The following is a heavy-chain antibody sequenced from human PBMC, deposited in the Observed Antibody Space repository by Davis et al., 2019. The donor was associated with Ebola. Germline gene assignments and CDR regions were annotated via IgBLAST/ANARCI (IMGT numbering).Heavy chain of an antibody. Sequence: GESLKISCAASGFTFSNYWMHWVRQTPGKGLVWVSRVNLAGSGTSYADSVRGRFTISRDNAKNMLFLQMNSLRVEDTAVYYCTSVSEYWSQGTLVTVST. CDR3: TSVSEY. CDR1: GFTFSNYW. CDR2: VNLAGSGT. J-gene: IGHJ4*02. V-gene: IGHV3-74*01.